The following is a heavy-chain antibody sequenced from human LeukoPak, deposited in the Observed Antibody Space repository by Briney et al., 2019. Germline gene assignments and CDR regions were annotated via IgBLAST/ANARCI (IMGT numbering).Heavy chain of an antibody. D-gene: IGHD6-6*01. CDR3: ARTYSTSSAFDF. Sequence: ASVKVSCKASGGTFSSYAISWVRQAPGQGLEWMGGIIPIFGTANYAQKFQGRVTITADESTSTAYMELSSLRSEDTAVYYCARTYSTSSAFDFWGQGTLVTVSS. J-gene: IGHJ4*02. CDR1: GGTFSSYA. CDR2: IIPIFGTA. V-gene: IGHV1-69*13.